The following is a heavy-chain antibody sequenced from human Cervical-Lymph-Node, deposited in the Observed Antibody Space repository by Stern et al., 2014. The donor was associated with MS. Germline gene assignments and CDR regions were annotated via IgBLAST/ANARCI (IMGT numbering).Heavy chain of an antibody. D-gene: IGHD4-17*01. CDR1: GFTVNDYS. CDR2: ISWDGGST. Sequence: EVQLVESGGGLVQPGRSLRLSCAASGFTVNDYSMHWVRQAPGKGLEWVSGISWDGGSTEYAASVKGRFAISRDNARNSLFLHMNSLRPEDTAFYYCTKTTVTTRPFEYWGRESWSPSPQ. CDR3: TKTTVTTRPFEY. V-gene: IGHV3-9*01. J-gene: IGHJ4*02.